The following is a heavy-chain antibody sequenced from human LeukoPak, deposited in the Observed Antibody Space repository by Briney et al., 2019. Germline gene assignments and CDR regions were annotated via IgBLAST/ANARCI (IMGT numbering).Heavy chain of an antibody. Sequence: SETLSLTCTVSGGSVSSGSYYWSWIRQPPGKRLEWIGYIYYSGSTNYNPSLKSRVTISVDTSKNQFSLKLSSVTAADTAVYYCARDCSSTSCYLRLYGMDVWGKGTTVTASS. CDR1: GGSVSSGSYY. V-gene: IGHV4-61*01. D-gene: IGHD2-2*01. CDR3: ARDCSSTSCYLRLYGMDV. J-gene: IGHJ6*04. CDR2: IYYSGST.